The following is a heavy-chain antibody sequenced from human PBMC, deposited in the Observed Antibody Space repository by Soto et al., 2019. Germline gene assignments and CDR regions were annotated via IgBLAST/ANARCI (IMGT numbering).Heavy chain of an antibody. D-gene: IGHD5-18*01. J-gene: IGHJ4*02. CDR2: IYYSGST. Sequence: SETLSLTCTVSGGSISSYYWSWIRRPPGKGLEWIGYIYYSGSTNYNPSLKSRVTISVDTSKNQFSLKLSSVTAADTAVYYCASFGYSYAHFDYWGQGTLVTVSS. CDR3: ASFGYSYAHFDY. CDR1: GGSISSYY. V-gene: IGHV4-59*01.